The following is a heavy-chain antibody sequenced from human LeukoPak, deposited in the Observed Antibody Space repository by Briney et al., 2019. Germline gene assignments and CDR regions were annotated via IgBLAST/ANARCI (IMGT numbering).Heavy chain of an antibody. CDR3: ARDVYYDSSGYPDYYYYYGMDV. CDR1: GGTFSSYT. D-gene: IGHD3-22*01. Sequence: LVKVSCKASGGTFSSYTISWVRQAPGQGLEWMGRIIPILGIANYAQKFQGRVTITADKSTSTAYMELSSLRSEDTAVYYCARDVYYDSSGYPDYYYYYGMDVWGQGTTVTVSS. CDR2: IIPILGIA. V-gene: IGHV1-69*04. J-gene: IGHJ6*02.